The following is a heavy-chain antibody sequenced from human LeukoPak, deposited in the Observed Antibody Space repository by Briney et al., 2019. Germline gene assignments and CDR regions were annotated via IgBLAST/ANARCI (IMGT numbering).Heavy chain of an antibody. J-gene: IGHJ6*03. CDR3: ARVRGERGCYYMDA. Sequence: GGSLRPSCAASGFTFSDYYMSWIRQAPGKGLEWVSYISSSENDKYYADSVKGRFTISRDNAKNSLYLQMNSLRAEDTAVYYCARVRGERGCYYMDAWGIGTTVTVSS. D-gene: IGHD2-21*01. CDR1: GFTFSDYY. V-gene: IGHV3-11*04. CDR2: ISSSENDK.